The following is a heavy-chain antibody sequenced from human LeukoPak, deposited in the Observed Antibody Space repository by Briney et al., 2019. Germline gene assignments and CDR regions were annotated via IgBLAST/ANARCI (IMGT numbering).Heavy chain of an antibody. D-gene: IGHD5-24*01. V-gene: IGHV3-30*18. CDR2: ISYDGSNK. J-gene: IGHJ4*02. Sequence: GGSLRLSCAASGFTFSSYGMHWVRQAPGKGLEWVALISYDGSNKDCADSVKGRFTISRDNSKNTLYLQMNSLRAEDTAVYYCAKSREGYYFDYWGQGTLVTVSS. CDR1: GFTFSSYG. CDR3: AKSREGYYFDY.